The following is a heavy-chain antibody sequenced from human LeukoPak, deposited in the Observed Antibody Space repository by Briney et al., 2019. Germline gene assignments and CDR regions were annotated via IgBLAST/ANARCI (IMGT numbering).Heavy chain of an antibody. Sequence: GASVKVSCKVSGYTLTELSMHWVRQAPGKGLEWMGGFDPEDGETIYAQKFQGRVTMTRDTSTSTVYMELSSLRSEDTAVYYCARDNPLHYYDSSGYHYWGQGTLVTVSS. V-gene: IGHV1-24*01. D-gene: IGHD3-22*01. CDR3: ARDNPLHYYDSSGYHY. CDR2: FDPEDGET. CDR1: GYTLTELS. J-gene: IGHJ4*02.